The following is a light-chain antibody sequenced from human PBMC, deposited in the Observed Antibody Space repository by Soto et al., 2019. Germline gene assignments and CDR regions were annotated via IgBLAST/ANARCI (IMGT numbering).Light chain of an antibody. Sequence: QAVVTQEPSLTVSPGGTVTLTCGSSTGAVTSGHYPYWFQQKPGQAPRTLIYDTNNKHSWTPARFSGSLLGGKAALTLSGAQPEDEAEYYCLLSDSGTQVFGGGTQLTVL. CDR2: DTN. J-gene: IGLJ3*02. V-gene: IGLV7-46*01. CDR1: TGAVTSGHY. CDR3: LLSDSGTQV.